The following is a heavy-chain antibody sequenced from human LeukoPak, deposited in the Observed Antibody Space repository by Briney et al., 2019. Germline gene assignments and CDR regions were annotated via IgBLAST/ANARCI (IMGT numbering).Heavy chain of an antibody. V-gene: IGHV4-34*01. CDR3: ARAGDSSGYSDY. CDR2: INPSGRT. CDR1: GGSFSGYY. J-gene: IGHJ4*02. Sequence: AETLSLTCAVYGGSFSGYYWSWIRQPPGKGLEWIGEINPSGRTNYNPSLKSRVTISVDTSKNQFSLKLSSVTAADTAVYYCARAGDSSGYSDYWDQGTLVTVSS. D-gene: IGHD3-22*01.